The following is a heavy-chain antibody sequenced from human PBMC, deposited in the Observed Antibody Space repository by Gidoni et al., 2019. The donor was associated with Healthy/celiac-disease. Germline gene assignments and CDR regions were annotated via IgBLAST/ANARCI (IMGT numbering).Heavy chain of an antibody. CDR3: ARDYALPYYYDSSGFTFDY. J-gene: IGHJ4*02. D-gene: IGHD3-22*01. Sequence: QVQLVQSGAEVKKPGASVKVSCKASGYTFPSYGISWVRQAPGQGLEWMGWISAYNGNTNYAQKLQGRVTMTTDTSTSTAYMELRSLRSDDTAVYYCARDYALPYYYDSSGFTFDYWGQGTLVTVSS. V-gene: IGHV1-18*01. CDR2: ISAYNGNT. CDR1: GYTFPSYG.